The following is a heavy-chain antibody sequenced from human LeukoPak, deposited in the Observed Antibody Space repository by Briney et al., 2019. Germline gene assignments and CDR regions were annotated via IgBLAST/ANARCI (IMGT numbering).Heavy chain of an antibody. CDR2: MSYDGSNK. CDR3: ARSGGSYYAPLSY. J-gene: IGHJ4*02. CDR1: GFTFSSYP. Sequence: GRSLRLSCAASGFTFSSYPMHWVRQAPGKGLEWVAVMSYDGSNKYYADSVKGRFTIYRDKSKNTLYLQMNSLRAEDTAVYYCARSGGSYYAPLSYWGQGTLVTVSS. V-gene: IGHV3-30*04. D-gene: IGHD1-26*01.